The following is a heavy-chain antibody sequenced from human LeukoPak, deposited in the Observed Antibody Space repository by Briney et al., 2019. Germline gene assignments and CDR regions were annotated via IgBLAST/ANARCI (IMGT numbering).Heavy chain of an antibody. J-gene: IGHJ4*01. CDR3: ATVTTPFTRYFDWLLY. Sequence: GGSLRLSCASSGFTFSSYDMHWVRQAPGKGLEWVAFISYDGSNKYYADSVKGRFTISRDNSKNTLYLQMNSLRVEDTAVYYCATVTTPFTRYFDWLLYWGQGTLVTVSS. CDR2: ISYDGSNK. D-gene: IGHD3-9*01. V-gene: IGHV3-30*03. CDR1: GFTFSSYD.